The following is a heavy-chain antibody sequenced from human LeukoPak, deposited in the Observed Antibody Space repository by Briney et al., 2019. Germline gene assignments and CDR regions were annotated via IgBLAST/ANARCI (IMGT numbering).Heavy chain of an antibody. V-gene: IGHV3-9*01. CDR2: ISWNSGSI. D-gene: IGHD4-17*01. Sequence: GGSLRLSCAASGFTFDDYAVHWVRQAPGKGLEWVSGISWNSGSIGYADSVKGRFTISRDNAKNSLYLQMNSLRAEDTALYYCAKGSTVTTSHFDYWGQGTLVTVSS. CDR1: GFTFDDYA. CDR3: AKGSTVTTSHFDY. J-gene: IGHJ4*02.